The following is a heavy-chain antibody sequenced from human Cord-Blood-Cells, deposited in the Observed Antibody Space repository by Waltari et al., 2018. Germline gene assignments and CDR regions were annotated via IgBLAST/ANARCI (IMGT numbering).Heavy chain of an antibody. CDR3: ARGEGYCSSTSCYYFDY. Sequence: QVQLQQWGAGLLKPSETLSLTCAVSGGSFSGYYWSWIRQPPGKGLEWIGEINHSGSTNYTPSLKSRVTISVDTSKNQFSLKLSSVTAADTAVYYCARGEGYCSSTSCYYFDYWGQGTLVTVSS. D-gene: IGHD2-2*01. CDR2: INHSGST. J-gene: IGHJ4*02. CDR1: GGSFSGYY. V-gene: IGHV4-34*01.